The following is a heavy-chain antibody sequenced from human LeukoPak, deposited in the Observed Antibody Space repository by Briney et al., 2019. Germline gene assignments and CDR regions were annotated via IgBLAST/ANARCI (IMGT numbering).Heavy chain of an antibody. V-gene: IGHV3-64D*06. CDR1: GFTFSSYA. Sequence: GGSLRLSCSASGFTFSSYAMHWVRQAPGKGLEYVSAISSNGGSTYYADSVKGRFTISRDNSKNTLYLQMSSLRAEDTAVYYCVKGRPYYYDSSGYYYFDYWGQGTLVTVPS. CDR2: ISSNGGST. J-gene: IGHJ4*02. CDR3: VKGRPYYYDSSGYYYFDY. D-gene: IGHD3-22*01.